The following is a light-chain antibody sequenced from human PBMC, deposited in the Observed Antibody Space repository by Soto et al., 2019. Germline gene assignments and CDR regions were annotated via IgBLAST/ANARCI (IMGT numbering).Light chain of an antibody. J-gene: IGKJ4*01. CDR3: QKYNNWPLT. CDR1: QSVYNN. Sequence: EIVMTQSPATLSASPGERATLSCRASQSVYNNLAWYQQKPGQAPRLLIHSASTRATGIPARFSGSGSGTEFTLTISSLQSEDFAVYYCQKYNNWPLTFGGGTKVEIK. V-gene: IGKV3-15*01. CDR2: SAS.